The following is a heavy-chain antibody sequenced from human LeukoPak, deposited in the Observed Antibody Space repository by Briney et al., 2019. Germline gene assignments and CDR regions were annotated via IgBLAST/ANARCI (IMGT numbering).Heavy chain of an antibody. D-gene: IGHD3-10*01. J-gene: IGHJ4*02. CDR3: ARQVPGREWFGEFVPPRDY. CDR2: IYYSGST. CDR1: GGSISSSSYY. Sequence: SETLSLTCTGSGGSISSSSYYWGWIRQPPGKGLEWIGSIYYSGSTYYNPSLKSRVTISVDTSKNQFSLKLSSVTAADTAVYYCARQVPGREWFGEFVPPRDYWGQGTLVTVSS. V-gene: IGHV4-39*01.